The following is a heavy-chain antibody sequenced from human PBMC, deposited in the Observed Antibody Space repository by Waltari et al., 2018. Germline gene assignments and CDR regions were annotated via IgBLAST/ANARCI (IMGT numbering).Heavy chain of an antibody. D-gene: IGHD6-13*01. Sequence: QVQLVQSGAEVKKPGASVKVSCKASGYTFTSYAMHWVRQAPGQRLEWMGWINAGNGNTKYSQEFQVRVTITRDTSASTAYMELSSLRSEDMAVYYCARGKAYSSSWFFDYWGQGTLVTVSS. CDR2: INAGNGNT. CDR3: ARGKAYSSSWFFDY. CDR1: GYTFTSYA. V-gene: IGHV1-3*03. J-gene: IGHJ4*02.